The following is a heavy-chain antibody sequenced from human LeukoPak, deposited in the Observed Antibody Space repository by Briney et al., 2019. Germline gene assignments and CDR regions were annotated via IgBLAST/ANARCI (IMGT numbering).Heavy chain of an antibody. CDR3: ARFVIGATTADDAFDI. CDR2: IYSGGAT. CDR1: GFTVSTNY. V-gene: IGHV3-53*01. J-gene: IGHJ3*02. D-gene: IGHD1-26*01. Sequence: PGGSLRLSCAASGFTVSTNYMSWVRQAPGKGLEWVSIIYSGGATFYADSVKGRFTISRENSKNTLWLQMNSLRAEDTAVYYCARFVIGATTADDAFDIWGQGTMVTVSS.